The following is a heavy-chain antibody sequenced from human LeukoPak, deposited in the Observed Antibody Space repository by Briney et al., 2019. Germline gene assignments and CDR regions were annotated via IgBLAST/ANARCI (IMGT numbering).Heavy chain of an antibody. CDR3: AELGITMIGGV. J-gene: IGHJ6*04. CDR2: ISSSGSTI. CDR1: GLTSSNYW. V-gene: IGHV3-48*03. Sequence: GGSLRLSCAASGLTSSNYWMTWVRQTPGKGLEWVSYISSSGSTIYYADSVKGRFTISRDNAKNSLYLQMNSLRAEDTAVYYCAELGITMIGGVWGKGTAVTISS. D-gene: IGHD3-10*02.